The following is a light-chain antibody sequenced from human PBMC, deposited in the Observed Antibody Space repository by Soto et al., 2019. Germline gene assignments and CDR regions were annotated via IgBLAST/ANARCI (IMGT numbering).Light chain of an antibody. V-gene: IGKV1-39*01. Sequence: VSVGAGAPHTCRETHNLRTSLNWHQPKPGKAPKFLIYASSSLQSVVPSRFFGSTSGTDYTLAISSLQPAYSATYFCEQRCRAASRTFDEGTRLEI. J-gene: IGKJ5*01. CDR1: HNLRTS. CDR3: EQRCRAASRT. CDR2: ASS.